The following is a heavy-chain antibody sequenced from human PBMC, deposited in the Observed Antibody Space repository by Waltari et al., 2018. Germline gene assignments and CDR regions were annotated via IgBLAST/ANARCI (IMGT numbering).Heavy chain of an antibody. D-gene: IGHD3-10*01. Sequence: QVQLVESGGGVVQPGRSLRLSCAASGFTFIRFGLPGVCRAPAKGLEWVAVIWYDGSNKYYADSVKGRFTISRDNSKNTLYLQMNSLRAEDTAVYYCAKRSPGDQDAFDIWGQGTMVTVSS. CDR2: IWYDGSNK. CDR3: AKRSPGDQDAFDI. V-gene: IGHV3-33*06. J-gene: IGHJ3*02. CDR1: GFTFIRFG.